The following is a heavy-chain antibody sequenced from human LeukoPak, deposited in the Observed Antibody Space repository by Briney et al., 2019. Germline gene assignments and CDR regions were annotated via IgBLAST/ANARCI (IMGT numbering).Heavy chain of an antibody. CDR3: ARKRWLQFPDDY. Sequence: GGSLRLSCAASGFTFSSYEMNWVRQAPGKGLEWVSYISSSGSTIYYADSVKGRFTISRDNAKNSLYLQMNSLRAEDTAVYYCARKRWLQFPDDYWGQGTLVTVSS. V-gene: IGHV3-48*03. CDR1: GFTFSSYE. CDR2: ISSSGSTI. D-gene: IGHD5-24*01. J-gene: IGHJ4*02.